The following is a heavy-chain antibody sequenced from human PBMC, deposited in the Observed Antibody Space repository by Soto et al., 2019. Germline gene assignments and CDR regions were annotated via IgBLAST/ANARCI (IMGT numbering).Heavy chain of an antibody. CDR3: ARHSLALRKNNWFDP. J-gene: IGHJ5*02. D-gene: IGHD3-3*02. CDR2: IFYLGSS. CDR1: GDAIISSDFY. V-gene: IGHV4-39*01. Sequence: SETLSLTCTVSGDAIISSDFYWGWVRQPPGKGLEWIGSIFYLGSSYYNPSLKSRVTMSVDTSKNQFSLRLRSVTAADTALYFCARHSLALRKNNWFDPWGQGIMVTVSS.